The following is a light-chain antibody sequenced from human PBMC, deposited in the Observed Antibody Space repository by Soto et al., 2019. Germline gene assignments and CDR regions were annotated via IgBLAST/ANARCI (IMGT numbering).Light chain of an antibody. CDR3: QQYNSYSWT. CDR1: QTISSW. Sequence: DIQRSASPPTLSSSVVDRVTLPGRASQTISSWLAWYQQQPGKAPKLLIYDASSFESGVPSRFSGSGSVTEFTLTISSLQPDDFATYYCQQYNSYSWTFGQGTKVDIK. J-gene: IGKJ1*01. CDR2: DAS. V-gene: IGKV1-5*01.